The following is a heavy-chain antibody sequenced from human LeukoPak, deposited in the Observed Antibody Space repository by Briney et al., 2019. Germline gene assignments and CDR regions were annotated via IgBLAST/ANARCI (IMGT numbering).Heavy chain of an antibody. CDR3: ARDSPEYSGYDLDY. CDR2: INPNSGGT. CDR1: GYTFTGYY. D-gene: IGHD5-12*01. J-gene: IGHJ4*02. Sequence: ASVTVSCKASGYTFTGYYMHWVRQAPGQGLEWMGWINPNSGGTNYAQKFQGRVTMTRDTSISTAYMELSRLRSDDTAVYYCARDSPEYSGYDLDYWGQGTLVTVSS. V-gene: IGHV1-2*02.